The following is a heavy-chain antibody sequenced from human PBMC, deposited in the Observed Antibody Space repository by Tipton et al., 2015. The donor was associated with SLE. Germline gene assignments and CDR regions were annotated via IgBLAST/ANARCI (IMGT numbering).Heavy chain of an antibody. J-gene: IGHJ3*02. CDR2: IYTSGAT. D-gene: IGHD2/OR15-2a*01. CDR3: ARVWLNNAFDI. CDR1: GVSFSSSY. V-gene: IGHV4-4*07. Sequence: TLSLTCTVSGVSFSSSYWSWIRQPAGKGLEWIGRIYTSGATDDNPSLKSRVTMSVDMSKNQIFLKMTSVTAADSAVYFCARVWLNNAFDIWGQGTRVTVSS.